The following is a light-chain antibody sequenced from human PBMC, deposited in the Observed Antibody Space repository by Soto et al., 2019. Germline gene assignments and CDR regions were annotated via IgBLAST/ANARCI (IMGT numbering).Light chain of an antibody. CDR2: GAS. Sequence: EIVLTQSPGTLSMSPGERATLSCRASQTISNTFLAWYQQRPGQAPRLLIYGASGRAAGIPDRFSGSGSGTDFTLSISRLEPEDFAVYYCQQDGVSPTFGGGTKVEIK. CDR3: QQDGVSPT. CDR1: QTISNTF. V-gene: IGKV3-20*01. J-gene: IGKJ4*01.